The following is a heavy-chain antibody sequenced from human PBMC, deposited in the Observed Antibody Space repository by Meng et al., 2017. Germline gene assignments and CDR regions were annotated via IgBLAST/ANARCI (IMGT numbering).Heavy chain of an antibody. CDR1: GGSFRCTD. D-gene: IGHD5-18*01. CDR3: ARGTRGYSYGNDY. CDR2: INHSGST. Sequence: VRVQQGGAGLFKPSETLSLPCDVYGGSFRCTDWSWSRQPPGKGLEWIGEINHSGSTNYNPSLKSRVTISVDTSNNQFSLKLSSVTAADTAVYYCARGTRGYSYGNDYWGRGTLVTVSS. V-gene: IGHV4-34*01. J-gene: IGHJ4*02.